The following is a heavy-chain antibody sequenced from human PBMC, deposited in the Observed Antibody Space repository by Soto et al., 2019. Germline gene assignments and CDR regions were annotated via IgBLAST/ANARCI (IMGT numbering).Heavy chain of an antibody. Sequence: ASVKVSCKASGYTFTSYYMHWVRQAPGQGLEWMGGIIPIFGTANYAQKFQGRVTITADESTSTAYMELSSLRSEDTAVYYCARADSSGWLCDIWGQGTLVTVSS. J-gene: IGHJ4*02. CDR2: IIPIFGTA. V-gene: IGHV1-69*13. CDR1: GYTFTSYY. CDR3: ARADSSGWLCDI. D-gene: IGHD6-19*01.